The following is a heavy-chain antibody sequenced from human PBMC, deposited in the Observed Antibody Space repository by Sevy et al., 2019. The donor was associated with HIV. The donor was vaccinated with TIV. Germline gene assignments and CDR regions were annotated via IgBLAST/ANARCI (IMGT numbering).Heavy chain of an antibody. CDR3: ARSGGSYDYGMDV. Sequence: GGSLRLSCAASEFTFSSYWMSWVRQAPGKGLEWVANIKQDGSEKYYVDSVKSRFTISRDNAKNSLYLQTNSLRAEDTAVYYCARSGGSYDYGMDVWGQGTTVTVSS. CDR2: IKQDGSEK. V-gene: IGHV3-7*01. CDR1: EFTFSSYW. D-gene: IGHD1-26*01. J-gene: IGHJ6*02.